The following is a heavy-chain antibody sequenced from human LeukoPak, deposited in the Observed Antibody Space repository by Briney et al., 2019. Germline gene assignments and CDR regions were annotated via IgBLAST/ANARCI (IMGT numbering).Heavy chain of an antibody. Sequence: GGSLRLSCEASGFTFSSHWMSWVRQAPGKGLEWVAIIKQDGSEKDYVHSVTGRFTISRNNAKPSLYLQMNSLRDQDTAVYYCARDTSAWRYGMDVWGQGTTVTVSS. CDR3: ARDTSAWRYGMDV. J-gene: IGHJ6*02. D-gene: IGHD6-19*01. V-gene: IGHV3-7*01. CDR2: IKQDGSEK. CDR1: GFTFSSHW.